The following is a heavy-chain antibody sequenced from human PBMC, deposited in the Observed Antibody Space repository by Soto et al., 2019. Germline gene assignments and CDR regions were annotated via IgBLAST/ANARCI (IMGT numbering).Heavy chain of an antibody. J-gene: IGHJ4*02. CDR2: IYHSGST. D-gene: IGHD3-9*01. Sequence: SETLSLTCAVSGGSISSGGYSWSWIRQPPGKGLEWIGYIYHSGSTYYNPSLKSRVTISVDRSKNQFSLKLSSVTAADTAVYYCARASTVYDILTYFDYWGQGTLVTVSS. V-gene: IGHV4-30-2*01. CDR3: ARASTVYDILTYFDY. CDR1: GGSISSGGYS.